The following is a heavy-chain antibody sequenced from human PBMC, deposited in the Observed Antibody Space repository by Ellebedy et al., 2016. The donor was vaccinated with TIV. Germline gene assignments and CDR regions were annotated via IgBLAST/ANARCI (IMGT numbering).Heavy chain of an antibody. CDR1: GGTFNSYT. J-gene: IGHJ4*02. D-gene: IGHD1-26*01. Sequence: AASVKVSCKASGGTFNSYTISWVRQAPGQGLEWMGGIIPVFGTTNYAQRFQGRLTITADESTSTAHMELTSLRSEDTAVYYCVRDRSTPWDPWGQGTLVTVSS. CDR3: VRDRSTPWDP. CDR2: IIPVFGTT. V-gene: IGHV1-69*13.